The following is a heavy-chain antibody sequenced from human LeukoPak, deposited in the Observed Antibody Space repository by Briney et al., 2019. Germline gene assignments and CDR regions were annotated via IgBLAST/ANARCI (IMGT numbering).Heavy chain of an antibody. CDR1: GYTLTELS. D-gene: IGHD2-2*01. CDR2: FDPEDGET. J-gene: IGHJ6*03. CDR3: ARGGPGVPAANYYYYYMDV. Sequence: GASVKVSCKVSGYTLTELSMHWVRQAPGKGLEWMGGFDPEDGETIYAQKFQSRVTMTEDTSTDTAYMELSSLRSEDTAVYYCARGGPGVPAANYYYYYMDVWGKGTTVTVSS. V-gene: IGHV1-24*01.